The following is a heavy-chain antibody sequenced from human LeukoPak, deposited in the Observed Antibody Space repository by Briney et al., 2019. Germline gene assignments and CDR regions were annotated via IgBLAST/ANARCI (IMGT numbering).Heavy chain of an antibody. J-gene: IGHJ4*02. CDR2: IYYSGST. V-gene: IGHV4-39*01. Sequence: SETLSLTCAVYGGSFSSYYWGWIRQPPGKGLEWIGSIYYSGSTYYNPSLKSRVTTSVDTSKNQFSLKLSSVTAADTAVYYCARHDTYYDILTGYLPTYYFDYWGQGTLVTVSS. D-gene: IGHD3-9*01. CDR3: ARHDTYYDILTGYLPTYYFDY. CDR1: GGSFSSYY.